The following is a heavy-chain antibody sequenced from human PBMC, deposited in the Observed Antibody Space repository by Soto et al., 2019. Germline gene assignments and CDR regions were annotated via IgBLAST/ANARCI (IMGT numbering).Heavy chain of an antibody. D-gene: IGHD5-12*01. Sequence: GGSLRLSCAASGFTFDDYAMHWVRQAPGKGLEWVSGISWNSGSIGYADSVKGRFTISRDNAKNSLYLQMNSLRAEDTALYYCAKDKGSGYDWGGFDPWGQGTLVTVSS. J-gene: IGHJ5*02. CDR1: GFTFDDYA. CDR3: AKDKGSGYDWGGFDP. CDR2: ISWNSGSI. V-gene: IGHV3-9*01.